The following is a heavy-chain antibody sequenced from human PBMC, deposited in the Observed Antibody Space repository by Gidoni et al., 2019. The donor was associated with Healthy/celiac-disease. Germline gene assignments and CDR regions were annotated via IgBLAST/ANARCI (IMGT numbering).Heavy chain of an antibody. CDR3: AKVDLSALFGELFSYYYYGMDV. Sequence: EVQLLESGGGLVQPGGSLRLSCAASGFTFRSYAMIWVRQAPGKGLEWVSAISGSGGSTYYADSVKGRFTISRDNSKNTLYLQMNSLRAEDTAVYYCAKVDLSALFGELFSYYYYGMDVWGQGTTVTVSS. J-gene: IGHJ6*02. CDR2: ISGSGGST. V-gene: IGHV3-23*01. D-gene: IGHD3-10*01. CDR1: GFTFRSYA.